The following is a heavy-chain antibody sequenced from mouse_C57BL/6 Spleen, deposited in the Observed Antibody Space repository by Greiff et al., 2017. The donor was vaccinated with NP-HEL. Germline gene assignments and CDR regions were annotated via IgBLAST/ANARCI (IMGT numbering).Heavy chain of an antibody. CDR3: ARDDYEWYFDV. D-gene: IGHD2-4*01. CDR1: GYTFTSYW. V-gene: IGHV1-7*01. J-gene: IGHJ1*03. CDR2: INPSSGYT. Sequence: VQLQQSGAELAKPGASVKLSCKASGYTFTSYWMHWVNQRPGQGLEWIGYINPSSGYTKYNQKFKDKATLTADKSSSTAYMQLSSLTYEDSAVYYCARDDYEWYFDVWGTGTTVTVSS.